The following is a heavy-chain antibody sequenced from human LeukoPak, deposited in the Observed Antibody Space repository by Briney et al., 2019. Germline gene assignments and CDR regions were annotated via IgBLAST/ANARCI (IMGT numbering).Heavy chain of an antibody. CDR2: INPNSGAT. V-gene: IGHV1-2*02. J-gene: IGHJ2*01. Sequence: GASVKVSCKASGYTFSGYYIHWVRQGPGQGLEWMGWINPNSGATNYAQKFQGRVTMTRDTSISTAYMELSRLRSEDTAVYYCGRVYQDWYFDLWGRGTLVTVSS. CDR1: GYTFSGYY. D-gene: IGHD2-8*01. CDR3: GRVYQDWYFDL.